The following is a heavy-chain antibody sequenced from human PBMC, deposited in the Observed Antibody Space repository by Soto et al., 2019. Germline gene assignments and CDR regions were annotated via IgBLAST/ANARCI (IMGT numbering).Heavy chain of an antibody. V-gene: IGHV4-34*01. CDR2: INHSGST. D-gene: IGHD2-15*01. Sequence: PSETLSLTCAVYGGSFSGYYWSWIRQPPGKGLEWIGEINHSGSTNYNPSLKSRVTISVDTSKNQFSLKLSSVTAADTAVYYCARGQSRDYCSGGSCLVWYMDVWGKGTTVTVSS. CDR3: ARGQSRDYCSGGSCLVWYMDV. CDR1: GGSFSGYY. J-gene: IGHJ6*03.